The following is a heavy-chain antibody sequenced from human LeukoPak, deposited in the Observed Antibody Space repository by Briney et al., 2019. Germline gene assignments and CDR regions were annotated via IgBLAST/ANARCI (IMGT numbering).Heavy chain of an antibody. CDR2: ISAYNGNT. Sequence: GASVKVSCKASGYTFTSYGISWVRQAPGQGLEWMGWISAYNGNTNYAQKLQGRVTMTTDTSTSTAYMEPRSLRSDDTAVYYCARDPEDIVVVPAAISNWFDPWGQGTLVTVSS. CDR1: GYTFTSYG. D-gene: IGHD2-2*01. V-gene: IGHV1-18*01. CDR3: ARDPEDIVVVPAAISNWFDP. J-gene: IGHJ5*02.